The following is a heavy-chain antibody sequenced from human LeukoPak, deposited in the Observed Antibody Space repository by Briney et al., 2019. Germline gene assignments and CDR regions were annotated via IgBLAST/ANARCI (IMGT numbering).Heavy chain of an antibody. Sequence: GGSLRLSCAASGFIFSSYSMNWVRQAPGKGLEWVSSISSGSSYIYYADSVKGRFTISRDNAKNSLYLQMNSLRAEDTAVYYCARVDDFWSGYWDWGQGTLVTVSS. D-gene: IGHD3-3*01. CDR3: ARVDDFWSGYWD. J-gene: IGHJ4*02. CDR2: ISSGSSYI. V-gene: IGHV3-21*01. CDR1: GFIFSSYS.